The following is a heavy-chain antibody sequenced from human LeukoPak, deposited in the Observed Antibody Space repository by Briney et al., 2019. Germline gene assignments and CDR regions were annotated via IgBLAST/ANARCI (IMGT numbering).Heavy chain of an antibody. CDR2: ISGSGGST. CDR1: GFTFSSYA. Sequence: GGSLRLSCAASGFTFSSYAMSWVRQAPGKGLEWVSAISGSGGSTYCADSVKGRFTISRDNSKNTLYLQMNSLRAEDTAVYYCAKGRYCSSTSCYTGDYWGQGTLVTVSS. J-gene: IGHJ4*02. D-gene: IGHD2-2*02. CDR3: AKGRYCSSTSCYTGDY. V-gene: IGHV3-23*01.